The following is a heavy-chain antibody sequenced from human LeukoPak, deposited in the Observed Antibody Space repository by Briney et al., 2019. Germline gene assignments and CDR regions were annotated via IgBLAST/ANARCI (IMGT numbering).Heavy chain of an antibody. CDR1: GFTFSSHG. CDR2: IWNDGSDQ. Sequence: PGGSLRLSCEASGFTFSSHGTHWVRQPPGKGLEWVGVIWNDGSDQYYGDSVRGRFTVSRDNLKSTLYLQMDSLRAEDTAVYYCARGCGGSPGCYIIDKWGQGTLVTVSS. V-gene: IGHV3-33*01. CDR3: ARGCGGSPGCYIIDK. J-gene: IGHJ4*02. D-gene: IGHD2-21*01.